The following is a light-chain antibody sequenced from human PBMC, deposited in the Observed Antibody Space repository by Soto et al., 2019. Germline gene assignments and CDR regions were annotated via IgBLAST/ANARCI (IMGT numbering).Light chain of an antibody. Sequence: QSALTQPASVSGSPGQSITISCTGTSSDIGSYEYVSWYQQYPGKAPKLIIYDVNNRPSGVSNRFSGSKSGNTASLTISGLQAEDEGDYYCNSMTTSSTSRVVFGTGTKVTVL. J-gene: IGLJ1*01. CDR1: SSDIGSYEY. V-gene: IGLV2-14*01. CDR2: DVN. CDR3: NSMTTSSTSRVV.